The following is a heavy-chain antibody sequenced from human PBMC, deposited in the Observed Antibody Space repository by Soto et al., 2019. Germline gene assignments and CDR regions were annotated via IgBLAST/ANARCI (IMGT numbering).Heavy chain of an antibody. CDR2: ISAYNGNT. CDR1: GGTFSSYA. CDR3: ARVNVVVPAAILGSGSAAMDV. D-gene: IGHD2-2*02. V-gene: IGHV1-18*01. Sequence: ASVKVSCKASGGTFSSYAISWVRQAPGQGLEWMGWISAYNGNTNYAQKLQGRVTMTTDTSTSTAYMELRSLRSDDTAVYYCARVNVVVPAAILGSGSAAMDVWGQGTTVTVSS. J-gene: IGHJ6*02.